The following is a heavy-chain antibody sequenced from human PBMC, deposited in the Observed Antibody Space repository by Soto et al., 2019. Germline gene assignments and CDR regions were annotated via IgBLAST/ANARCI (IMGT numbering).Heavy chain of an antibody. V-gene: IGHV5-51*01. CDR2: IYPGDSDT. D-gene: IGHD6-6*01. Sequence: PGESLKISCKGSGYSFTSYWIGWVRQMPGKGLEWMGIIYPGDSDTRYSPSFQGQVTISADKSISTAYLQWSSLKASDTAMYYCARHRPGIAARRKDYYYGMDVWGQGTTVTVSS. CDR1: GYSFTSYW. CDR3: ARHRPGIAARRKDYYYGMDV. J-gene: IGHJ6*02.